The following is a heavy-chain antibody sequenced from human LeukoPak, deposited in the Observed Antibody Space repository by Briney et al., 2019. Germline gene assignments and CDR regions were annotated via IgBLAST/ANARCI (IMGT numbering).Heavy chain of an antibody. CDR2: IYYNGNT. D-gene: IGHD3-22*01. Sequence: SQTLSLTCTVSGGSISSGDYYWSWIRQPPGKGLEWIGYIYYNGNTYYNPSLKSRVTMSVDMSKNQLSLKLGSVTAADTAVYYCAREGYYYDSSGYTPFDPWGQGTLVTVSS. CDR1: GGSISSGDYY. V-gene: IGHV4-61*08. CDR3: AREGYYYDSSGYTPFDP. J-gene: IGHJ5*02.